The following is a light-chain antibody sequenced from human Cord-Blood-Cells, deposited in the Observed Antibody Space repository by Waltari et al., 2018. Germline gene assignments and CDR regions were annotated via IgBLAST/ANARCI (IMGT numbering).Light chain of an antibody. CDR3: QAWDSSTAV. J-gene: IGLJ7*01. CDR1: KLGDKY. CDR2: QDS. V-gene: IGLV3-1*01. Sequence: SYELTQPPSVSVSPGQPASITCSGDKLGDKYACWYQQKPGQSPVLVIYQDSKRPSGIPERFSCSNSGNTATLTISGTQAMDEADYYCQAWDSSTAVFGGGTQLTVL.